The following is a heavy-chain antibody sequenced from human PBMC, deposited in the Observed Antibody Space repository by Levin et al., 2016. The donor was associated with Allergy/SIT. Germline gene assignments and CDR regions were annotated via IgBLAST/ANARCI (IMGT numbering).Heavy chain of an antibody. CDR1: GGTFSSYA. D-gene: IGHD2-15*01. J-gene: IGHJ6*01. V-gene: IGHV1-69*04. CDR2: IIPILGIA. Sequence: SVKVSCKASGGTFSSYAISWVRQAPGQGLEWMGRIIPILGIANYAQKFQGRVTITADKSTSTAYMELSSLRSEDTAVYYCARGEYCSGGSCYYYYYGMDVWGPRDHGHRLL. CDR3: ARGEYCSGGSCYYYYYGMDV.